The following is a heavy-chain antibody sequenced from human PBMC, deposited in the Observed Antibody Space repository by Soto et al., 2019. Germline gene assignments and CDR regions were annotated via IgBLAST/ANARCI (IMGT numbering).Heavy chain of an antibody. V-gene: IGHV3-30-3*01. D-gene: IGHD3-16*01. J-gene: IGHJ4*02. CDR2: ISYDESNK. Sequence: QVQLEESGGGVVQPGTSLRLSCAGSGFTFNTYTMYWVRQAPGTGLEWVASISYDESNKYSADSVKGRFTFSRDNSKNTLYLQMNSLRTEDTAVYYCARGRRGLRKYFDYWGQGTLVTVSS. CDR1: GFTFNTYT. CDR3: ARGRRGLRKYFDY.